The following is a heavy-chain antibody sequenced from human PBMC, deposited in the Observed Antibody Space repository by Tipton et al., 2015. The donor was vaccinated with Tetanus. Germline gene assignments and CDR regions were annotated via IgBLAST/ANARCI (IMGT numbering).Heavy chain of an antibody. J-gene: IGHJ5*02. V-gene: IGHV4-59*12. D-gene: IGHD2-8*02. CDR1: GGSISPNY. CDR2: MYYSGTT. Sequence: TLSLTCTVSGGSISPNYWSWIRQPPGKGLQWIGYMYYSGTTHYNPSLKSRVTISIDRSKNQLSLKLTSVTAADTAVYYCARATSTGPAYNWFDPWGQGTLVTVSS. CDR3: ARATSTGPAYNWFDP.